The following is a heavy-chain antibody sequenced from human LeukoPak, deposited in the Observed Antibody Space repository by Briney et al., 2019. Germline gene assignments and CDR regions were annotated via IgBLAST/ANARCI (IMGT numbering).Heavy chain of an antibody. CDR2: IYPGDSDI. CDR3: ARQEYCGGGSCYTWFDP. CDR1: GYSITSYW. V-gene: IGHV5-51*01. J-gene: IGHJ5*02. D-gene: IGHD2-15*01. Sequence: GESLKISCKGSGYSITSYWIGWVRQMPGKGLEWMGIIYPGDSDIRYSPSFQGQVTISADKSISTAYLQWSSLKASDTAMYYCARQEYCGGGSCYTWFDPWGQGTLVTVPS.